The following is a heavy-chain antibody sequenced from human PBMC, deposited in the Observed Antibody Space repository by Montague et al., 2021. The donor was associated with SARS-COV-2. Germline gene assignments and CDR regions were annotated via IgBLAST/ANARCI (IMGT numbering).Heavy chain of an antibody. V-gene: IGHV4-59*01. CDR3: ARGPFWSVAPDY. J-gene: IGHJ4*02. D-gene: IGHD3-3*01. Sequence: SETLSLTCTLSGGSIGTYYWNWIRQPPGKGLEWIGYIYCSGNTYYNPSLKSRATISVETSKNQFSLSLTSVTAADTAVYYCARGPFWSVAPDYWGQGILVTVSS. CDR2: IYCSGNT. CDR1: GGSIGTYY.